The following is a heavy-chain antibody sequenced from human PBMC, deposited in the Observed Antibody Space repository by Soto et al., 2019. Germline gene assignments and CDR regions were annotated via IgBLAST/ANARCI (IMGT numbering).Heavy chain of an antibody. Sequence: GGSLRLSCAASGFTFSSYGMHWVRQAPGKGLEWLAVISYDGSNKYYADSVKGRFTISRDNSKNTLYLQMNSLRAEDTAVYYCAKSCSSPSYYFDYWGQGTLVTVSS. J-gene: IGHJ4*02. CDR3: AKSCSSPSYYFDY. V-gene: IGHV3-30*18. CDR2: ISYDGSNK. D-gene: IGHD2-2*01. CDR1: GFTFSSYG.